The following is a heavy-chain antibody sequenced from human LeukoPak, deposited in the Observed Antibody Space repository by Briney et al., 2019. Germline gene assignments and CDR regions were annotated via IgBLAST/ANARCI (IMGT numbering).Heavy chain of an antibody. D-gene: IGHD3-22*01. V-gene: IGHV1-69*13. CDR3: ARVRLEYYDSSGYYYFAFDI. CDR2: IIPIFGTA. Sequence: ASVKVSCKASGGTFSSYAISWVRQAPGQGLEWMGGIIPIFGTANYARKFQGRVTITADESTSTAYIELSSLRSEDTAVYYCARVRLEYYDSSGYYYFAFDIWGQGTMVTVSS. J-gene: IGHJ3*02. CDR1: GGTFSSYA.